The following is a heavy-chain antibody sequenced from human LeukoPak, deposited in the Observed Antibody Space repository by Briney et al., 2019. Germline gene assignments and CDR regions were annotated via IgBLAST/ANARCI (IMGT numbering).Heavy chain of an antibody. CDR3: ARERGNYSPFFDY. D-gene: IGHD1-26*01. CDR2: IYNSGST. V-gene: IGHV4-38-2*02. J-gene: IGHJ4*02. CDR1: GYSITSGYN. Sequence: PSETLSLTCTVSGYSITSGYNWGWLRPPPGRGLGWIGSIYNSGSTYYTPSLKGRVALSLDTSKNKSSLKLSSVTAADTAVYYCARERGNYSPFFDYWGQGALVTVSS.